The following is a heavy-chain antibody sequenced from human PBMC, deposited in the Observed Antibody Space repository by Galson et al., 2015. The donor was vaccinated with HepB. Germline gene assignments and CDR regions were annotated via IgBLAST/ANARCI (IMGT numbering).Heavy chain of an antibody. V-gene: IGHV3-30-3*01. CDR3: AREIAVAGGDYYGMDV. CDR1: GFTFSSYA. CDR2: ISYDGSNK. D-gene: IGHD6-19*01. Sequence: SLRLSCAASGFTFSSYAMHWVRQAPGKGLEWVAVISYDGSNKYYADSVKGRFTISRDNSKNTLYLQMNSLRAEDTAVYYCAREIAVAGGDYYGMDVWGQGTTVTVSS. J-gene: IGHJ6*02.